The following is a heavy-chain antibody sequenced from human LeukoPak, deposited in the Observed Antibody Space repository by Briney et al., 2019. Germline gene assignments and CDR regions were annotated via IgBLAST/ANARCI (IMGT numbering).Heavy chain of an antibody. CDR2: ISPYNGNT. CDR3: AKDRRLRFLEWSSIGYFQH. J-gene: IGHJ1*01. CDR1: GYTFSSYT. V-gene: IGHV1-18*04. D-gene: IGHD3-3*01. Sequence: ASVKVSCKASGYTFSSYTISWVRQAPGQGLEWMGWISPYNGNTKYAQKFQGRVTMTTDTSTSTAYMELRSLRSVNTAVYYCAKDRRLRFLEWSSIGYFQHWGQGTLVAVSS.